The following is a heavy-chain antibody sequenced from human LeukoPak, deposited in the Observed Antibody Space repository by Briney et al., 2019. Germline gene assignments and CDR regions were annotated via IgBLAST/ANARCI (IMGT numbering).Heavy chain of an antibody. V-gene: IGHV3-23*01. CDR1: GFTFSTYA. Sequence: PGCSLTLSCTASGFTFSTYAMSGVRQAPGKGLEWFSAITGGGDDTYYANSVTGRFTISRDNSQNTLYLQMKSLRGEDTAVYYCAKGSSSSRPYYFDYWGQGALVTVSS. J-gene: IGHJ4*02. CDR2: ITGGGDDT. D-gene: IGHD6-6*01. CDR3: AKGSSSSRPYYFDY.